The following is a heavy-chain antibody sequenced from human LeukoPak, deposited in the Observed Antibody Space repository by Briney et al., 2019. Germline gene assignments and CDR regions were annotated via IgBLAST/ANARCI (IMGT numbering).Heavy chain of an antibody. CDR3: ASGVWDCWFDP. Sequence: GGSLRLSCAASGFTFSSYEMNWVRQAPGKGLEWVSYISSSGSTIYYADSVKGRFTISRDNAKNSLYLQMNSLRAEDTAVYYCASGVWDCWFDPWGQGTLVTVSS. V-gene: IGHV3-48*03. J-gene: IGHJ5*02. CDR2: ISSSGSTI. D-gene: IGHD1-26*01. CDR1: GFTFSSYE.